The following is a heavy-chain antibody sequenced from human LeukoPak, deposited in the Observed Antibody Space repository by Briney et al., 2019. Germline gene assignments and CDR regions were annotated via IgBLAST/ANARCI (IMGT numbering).Heavy chain of an antibody. CDR1: GFTFSGSA. D-gene: IGHD3-22*01. V-gene: IGHV3-73*01. Sequence: GGSLRLSXAASGFTFSGSAMHWVRQASGKGLEWVGRIRSKANSYATAYAASVKGRFTISRDDSKNTAYLQMNSLKTEDTAVYYCTRHPPNYYDSSGHDYWGPGTLVTVSS. J-gene: IGHJ4*02. CDR3: TRHPPNYYDSSGHDY. CDR2: IRSKANSYAT.